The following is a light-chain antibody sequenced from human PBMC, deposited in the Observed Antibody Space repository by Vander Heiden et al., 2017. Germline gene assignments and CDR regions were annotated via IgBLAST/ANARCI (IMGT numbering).Light chain of an antibody. CDR2: DAS. CDR1: QSVSSS. V-gene: IGKV3-11*01. Sequence: EIVLTQSPGTLSLSPGERATLSCRASQSVSSSLVWYQQKPGQAPRLLIYDASNRATGIPAKFSGSGSGTDFTLTISSLEPEDFAVYYCQQCGSWPLTFGGGTKVEIK. J-gene: IGKJ4*01. CDR3: QQCGSWPLT.